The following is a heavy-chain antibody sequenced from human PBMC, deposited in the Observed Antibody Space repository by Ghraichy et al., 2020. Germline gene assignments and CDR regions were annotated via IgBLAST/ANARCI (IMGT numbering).Heavy chain of an antibody. Sequence: GESLNISCAASAFTFSSYAMSWVRQAPGTGLEWVSSISGSGVSIYYADSVKGRFTISRDNSKNTLYLQMHSLRAEDTAVYYCAKGPGPYCSGGSCYFFDYWGQGTLVTVSS. D-gene: IGHD2-15*01. CDR1: AFTFSSYA. J-gene: IGHJ4*01. CDR3: AKGPGPYCSGGSCYFFDY. V-gene: IGHV3-23*01. CDR2: ISGSGVSI.